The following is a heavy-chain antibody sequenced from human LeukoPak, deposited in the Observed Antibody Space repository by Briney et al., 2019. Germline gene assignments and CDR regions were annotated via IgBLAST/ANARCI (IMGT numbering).Heavy chain of an antibody. J-gene: IGHJ4*02. CDR1: VFSVNNNY. D-gene: IGHD3-10*01. CDR3: ALLWYGELPQVDY. V-gene: IGHV3-53*01. Sequence: GGSLRLSCAASVFSVNNNYMTWVRQAPGKGLEWVSLIYTGGTIYYADSVKGRFTISRDNSKNTLYLQMNSLTAEDTAVYYCALLWYGELPQVDYWGQGTLVTVSS. CDR2: IYTGGTI.